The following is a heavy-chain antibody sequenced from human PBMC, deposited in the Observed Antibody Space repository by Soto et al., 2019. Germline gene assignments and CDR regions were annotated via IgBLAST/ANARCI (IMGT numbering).Heavy chain of an antibody. V-gene: IGHV5-51*03. J-gene: IGHJ6*02. D-gene: IGHD5-12*01. CDR3: VRMGFSGGGYLSYYYYGMDI. CDR1: GYSFTKYW. CDR2: IYPDESDT. Sequence: EVQLVQSGAEVKEPGESLKISCKGSGYSFTKYWIGWVRQMPGKGLEWMAIIYPDESDTRYSPSFQGQVTISADNSIRTTYXXWSSLKASDTAMYYCVRMGFSGGGYLSYYYYGMDIWGQGTTVTVSS.